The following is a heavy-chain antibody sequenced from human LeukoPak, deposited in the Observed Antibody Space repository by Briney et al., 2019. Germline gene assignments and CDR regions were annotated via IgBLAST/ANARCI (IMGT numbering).Heavy chain of an antibody. V-gene: IGHV4-39*02. CDR1: GGSISSSSYY. D-gene: IGHD3-10*01. J-gene: IGHJ5*02. Sequence: SETLSLTCTVSGGSISSSSYYWGWIRQPPGKGLEWIGSIYYSGSTYYNPSLKSRVTISVDTSKNQFSLKLSSVTAADTAVYYCAREKRPRITLVRGVMGLDHWGQGTLVTVSS. CDR3: AREKRPRITLVRGVMGLDH. CDR2: IYYSGST.